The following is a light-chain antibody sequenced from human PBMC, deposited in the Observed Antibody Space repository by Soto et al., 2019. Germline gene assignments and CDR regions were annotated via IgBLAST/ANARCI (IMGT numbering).Light chain of an antibody. Sequence: DIQMTQSPSSPSASVGDRVTITCRASQSISSSLSWYQQKLGKAPKLLIYSASTLQSGVPSRFSGSGSGTDFTLTISSLQPEDFATYYCQQSDKTPRTFGPGTKLEIK. J-gene: IGKJ1*01. V-gene: IGKV1-39*01. CDR1: QSISSS. CDR3: QQSDKTPRT. CDR2: SAS.